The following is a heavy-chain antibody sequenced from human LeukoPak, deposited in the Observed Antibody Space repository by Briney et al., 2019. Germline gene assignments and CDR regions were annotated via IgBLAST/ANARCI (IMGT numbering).Heavy chain of an antibody. Sequence: ASVKVSCKASGYTFTSHYMHWVRQAPGQGLEWMGVINPTGDTTRYAQKFQGRVTMTRDMSTSTDYMELASLAPDDTAVYYCARVPVPAPRRGLYFDYWGQGTLITVSS. V-gene: IGHV1-46*01. J-gene: IGHJ4*02. D-gene: IGHD2-2*01. CDR3: ARVPVPAPRRGLYFDY. CDR2: INPTGDTT. CDR1: GYTFTSHY.